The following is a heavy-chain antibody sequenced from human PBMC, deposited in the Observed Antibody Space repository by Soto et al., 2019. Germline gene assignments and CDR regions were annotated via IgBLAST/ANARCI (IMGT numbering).Heavy chain of an antibody. J-gene: IGHJ5*02. V-gene: IGHV4-39*01. CDR3: ATSNWFDP. Sequence: QLQLQESGQGLVKPSETLSLTCTVSGGSISSRGYYWGWIRQPPGKGLEWIGTIYYSGSTYYNPSLKSRVTLSVDTSKNQFSLKLSSVTAADTAVYYCATSNWFDPWGQGTLVTVSS. CDR2: IYYSGST. CDR1: GGSISSRGYY.